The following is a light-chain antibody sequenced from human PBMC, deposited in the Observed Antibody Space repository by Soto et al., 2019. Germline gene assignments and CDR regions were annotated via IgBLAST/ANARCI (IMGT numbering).Light chain of an antibody. CDR1: QSISSY. J-gene: IGKJ1*01. Sequence: DIQRTQSPSSLCGSVGDRFTITGRANQSISSYLNWYQQKPGKAPKLLIYAASSLQSGVPSRFSGSGSGTDFTLTISSLQPEDFATYYCQQSYSTPWTFGQGTKV. V-gene: IGKV1-39*01. CDR3: QQSYSTPWT. CDR2: AAS.